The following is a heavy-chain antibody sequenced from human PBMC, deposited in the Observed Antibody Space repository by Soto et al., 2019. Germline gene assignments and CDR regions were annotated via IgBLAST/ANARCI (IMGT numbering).Heavy chain of an antibody. CDR2: MYYTGVT. J-gene: IGHJ6*02. Sequence: SETLSLTCSVSGGSVRSGNHFWNWIRQPPGRGLEWLGYMYYTGVTNYNPSLKSRVRMSVDTSKNQFSLELTSLTAADTAVYYCARGGEPLGYYGLDVWGQGTKVTVSS. CDR1: GGSVRSGNHF. V-gene: IGHV4-61*01. CDR3: ARGGEPLGYYGLDV.